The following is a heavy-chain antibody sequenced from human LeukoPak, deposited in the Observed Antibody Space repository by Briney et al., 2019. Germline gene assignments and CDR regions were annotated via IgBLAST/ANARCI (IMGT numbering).Heavy chain of an antibody. D-gene: IGHD1-26*01. Sequence: GGSLRLSCAASGFTFSSYAMHWVRQAPGKGLEWVAVISYDGSNKYYAGSVKGRFTISRDNSKNTLYLQMNSLRAEDTAVYYCARGGGSGSYGAFDIWGQGTMVTVSS. CDR1: GFTFSSYA. CDR2: ISYDGSNK. J-gene: IGHJ3*02. CDR3: ARGGGSGSYGAFDI. V-gene: IGHV3-30-3*01.